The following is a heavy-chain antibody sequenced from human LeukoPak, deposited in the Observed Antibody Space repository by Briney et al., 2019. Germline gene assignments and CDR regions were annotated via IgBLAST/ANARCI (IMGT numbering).Heavy chain of an antibody. J-gene: IGHJ4*02. CDR3: AKVFRGGSGYSYYFDY. CDR1: GFTFSGYG. V-gene: IGHV3-33*06. CDR2: IWYDGNNK. D-gene: IGHD3-22*01. Sequence: GGSLRLSCAASGFTFSGYGMHWVRQAPDKGLEWVAVIWYDGNNKYYAESVKGRFTISRDNSKNTLYLQMNSLRAEDTAVYYCAKVFRGGSGYSYYFDYWGQGTLVTVSS.